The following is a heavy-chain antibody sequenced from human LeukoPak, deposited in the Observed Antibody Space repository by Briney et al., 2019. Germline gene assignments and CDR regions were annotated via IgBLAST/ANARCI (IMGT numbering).Heavy chain of an antibody. CDR1: GFTFSSYW. D-gene: IGHD1-26*01. V-gene: IGHV3-7*01. Sequence: GSLRLSCEASGFTFSSYWMSWVRQAPGKGLEWVANIRDDGGEIYYVDSVKGRFTISRDNARSSLFLQMNSLRVEDAAVYYCARDKPRGSYYGSIFDSWGQGTLVTVSS. J-gene: IGHJ4*02. CDR3: ARDKPRGSYYGSIFDS. CDR2: IRDDGGEI.